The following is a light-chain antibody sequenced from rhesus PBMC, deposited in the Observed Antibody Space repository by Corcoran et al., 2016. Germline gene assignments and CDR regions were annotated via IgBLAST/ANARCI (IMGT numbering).Light chain of an antibody. CDR2: RAY. CDR3: QQYNDLLNS. J-gene: IGKJ2*01. V-gene: IGKV3-40*03. Sequence: EIVMTQSPATLSLSPGETATLSCRASESVGSYLAWYQQQTGQAPKLLVHRAYFRATGIPDRFRGSGSRTEGKRTISSLEPEDVGVYHGQQYNDLLNSFGQGTKVEIK. CDR1: ESVGSY.